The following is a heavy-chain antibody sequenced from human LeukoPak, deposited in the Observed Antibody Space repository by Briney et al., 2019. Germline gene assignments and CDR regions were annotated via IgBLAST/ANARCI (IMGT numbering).Heavy chain of an antibody. CDR2: IYWNDDK. D-gene: IGHD3-16*01. CDR1: GGSISSYYW. CDR3: AHITWSDVYLFDY. Sequence: TLSLTCTVSGGSISSYYWSWIRQPPGKGLEWFALIYWNDDKRYSPSLKSRLTITKDTSKNQVVLTMTNMDPVDTATYYCAHITWSDVYLFDYWGQGTLVTVSS. V-gene: IGHV2-5*01. J-gene: IGHJ4*02.